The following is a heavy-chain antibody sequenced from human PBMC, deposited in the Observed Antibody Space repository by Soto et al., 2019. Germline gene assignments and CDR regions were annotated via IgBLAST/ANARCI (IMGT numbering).Heavy chain of an antibody. Sequence: SQTLSHTSAVEGGYFGGYDWRCIRKPTEKGLEWIGEINHSGSNNYNPSLKSRVTISVDTSKNQFSLKLSSVTAADTAVYYCAIGGITIFGVVTLDFDYWGQGTLVSVPS. V-gene: IGHV4-34*01. D-gene: IGHD3-3*01. CDR3: AIGGITIFGVVTLDFDY. CDR1: GGYFGGYD. J-gene: IGHJ4*02. CDR2: INHSGSN.